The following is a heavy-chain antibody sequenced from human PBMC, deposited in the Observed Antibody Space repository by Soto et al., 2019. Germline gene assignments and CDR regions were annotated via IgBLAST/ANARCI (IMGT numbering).Heavy chain of an antibody. CDR1: GFTFSSYA. CDR2: IGESGTPT. V-gene: IGHV3-23*01. D-gene: IGHD2-2*01. Sequence: EVQLLESGGGLVQPGGSLSLSCAASGFTFSSYARKWVRQAPGKGREWVSLIGESGTPTYYADSVKGRFTISRDNSGNTLFLEMYSLRAEDTAVYYCARYIPGVRYYGMDVWGQGTTVTVSS. J-gene: IGHJ6*02. CDR3: ARYIPGVRYYGMDV.